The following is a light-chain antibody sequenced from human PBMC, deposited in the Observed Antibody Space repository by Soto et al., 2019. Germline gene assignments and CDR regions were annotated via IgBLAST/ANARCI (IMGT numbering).Light chain of an antibody. CDR3: QQANSLPLS. V-gene: IGKV3D-20*02. CDR2: DAS. J-gene: IGKJ4*01. CDR1: QSVSSNY. Sequence: IVLTPSPDTLSLSPVERATLSCRASQSVSSNYLAWYQQKLGQAPRLLIYDASRRATGITDRFSGSGSGTDFTPNISRLQPEDFATSYCQQANSLPLSFGGGTKV.